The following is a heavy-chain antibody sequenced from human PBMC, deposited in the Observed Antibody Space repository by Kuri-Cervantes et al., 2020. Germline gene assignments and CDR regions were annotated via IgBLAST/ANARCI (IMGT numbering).Heavy chain of an antibody. Sequence: SETLSLTCTVSGGSISSSSYYWGWIRQPPGKGLEWIGYIYYSGSTNYNPSLKSRVTISVDTSKNQSSLKLSSVTAADTAVYYCARARGDYYFDYWGQGTLVTVSS. V-gene: IGHV4-61*05. CDR1: GGSISSSSYY. CDR2: IYYSGST. D-gene: IGHD2-21*02. CDR3: ARARGDYYFDY. J-gene: IGHJ4*02.